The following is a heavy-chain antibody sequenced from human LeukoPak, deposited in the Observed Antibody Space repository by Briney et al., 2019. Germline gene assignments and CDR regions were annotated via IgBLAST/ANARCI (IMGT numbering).Heavy chain of an antibody. J-gene: IGHJ5*02. CDR3: ARETPYSSRPNGFDP. Sequence: GGSLRLSCAASGFTFSSYAMHWVRQAPGKGLEWVAVISYDGSNKYYADSVRGRFTSSSDNSKNTLYLQMNSLSAEDTVVYYCARETPYSSRPNGFDPWGQGTLVTVSS. CDR2: ISYDGSNK. V-gene: IGHV3-30-3*01. D-gene: IGHD6-13*01. CDR1: GFTFSSYA.